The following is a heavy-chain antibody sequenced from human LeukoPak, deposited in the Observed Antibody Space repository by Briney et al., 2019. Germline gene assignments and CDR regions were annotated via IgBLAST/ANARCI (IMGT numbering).Heavy chain of an antibody. Sequence: SETLSLTCTVSGGSISTYYWSWVRQTPGKGLEWIGFIYYSGSTNYNPSLKSRVTMSVDTSKSQFSLKLTSVTAADTALYYCARGANRLDYWGREPWSPSPQ. J-gene: IGHJ4*02. D-gene: IGHD1-14*01. CDR1: GGSISTYY. CDR2: IYYSGST. CDR3: ARGANRLDY. V-gene: IGHV4-59*01.